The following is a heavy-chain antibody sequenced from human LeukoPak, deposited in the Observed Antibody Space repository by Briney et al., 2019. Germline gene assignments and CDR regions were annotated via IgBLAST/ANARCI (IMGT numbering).Heavy chain of an antibody. CDR1: AGSISRGSYY. J-gene: IGHJ4*02. D-gene: IGHD3-3*01. Sequence: SETLSLTHTGSAGSISRGSYYWGWIRQPPGKGLEWIGSIYYSGSTYYNPSLMSRVTISVDTSKNHFSLKLSSVTAADTAVYYCARHSYDFWRGYDYNYFAYRGEGTLVTVSS. CDR3: ARHSYDFWRGYDYNYFAY. V-gene: IGHV4-39*01. CDR2: IYYSGST.